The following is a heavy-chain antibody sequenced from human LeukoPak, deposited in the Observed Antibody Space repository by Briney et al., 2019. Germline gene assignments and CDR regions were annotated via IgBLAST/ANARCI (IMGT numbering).Heavy chain of an antibody. CDR1: GGSISSYY. CDR3: ARLFVWFDP. Sequence: SETLSLTCTVSGGSISSYYWSWIRQPPGKGLEWIGYIYTSGSTNYNPSLKSRVTISVDTSKNQFSLKLSSVTAADTAVYYCARLFVWFDPWGQGTQVTVSS. J-gene: IGHJ5*02. V-gene: IGHV4-4*09. CDR2: IYTSGST.